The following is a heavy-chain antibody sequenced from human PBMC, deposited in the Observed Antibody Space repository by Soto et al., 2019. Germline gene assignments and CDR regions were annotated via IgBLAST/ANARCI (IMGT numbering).Heavy chain of an antibody. CDR1: GYTFTSYA. V-gene: IGHV1-3*05. J-gene: IGHJ4*02. Sequence: QVQLVQSGAEEKKPGASVKVSCKASGYTFTSYAMHWVRQAPGQRLEWMGWINAGNGNKKHSQKSQGRFTITRDTSASTAYMELSSLTSQDTDVYYCARGGPPIDYWGQGTLVTVSS. D-gene: IGHD3-10*01. CDR3: ARGGPPIDY. CDR2: INAGNGNK.